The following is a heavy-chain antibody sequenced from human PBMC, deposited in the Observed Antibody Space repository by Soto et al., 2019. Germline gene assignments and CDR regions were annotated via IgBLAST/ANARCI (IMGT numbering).Heavy chain of an antibody. J-gene: IGHJ3*02. V-gene: IGHV3-23*01. CDR1: GVTFNSYA. Sequence: EVQLLESGGALVQPGGSLRLSCAASGVTFNSYAMSWVRQAPGKGLEWVSAISASGESTYYADSVEGRFSISRDNSSNAPYLQINGLRAENTAVYSCAKHPRDLYGISAFDSWGRGTMVTVSS. CDR3: AKHPRDLYGISAFDS. CDR2: ISASGEST. D-gene: IGHD2-21*02.